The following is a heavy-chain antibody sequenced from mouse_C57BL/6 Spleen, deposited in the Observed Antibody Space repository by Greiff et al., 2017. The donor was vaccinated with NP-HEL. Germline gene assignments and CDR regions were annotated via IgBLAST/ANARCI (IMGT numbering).Heavy chain of an antibody. Sequence: EAGGGLVQPKGSLKLSCAASGFTFNPYAMHWVRQAPGKGLEWVARIRSKSSNYATYYADSVKDRFTISRDDSQSMLYLQMNNLKTEDTAMYYCVRDLDSSGWSWFAYWGQGTLVTVSA. CDR2: IRSKSSNYAT. V-gene: IGHV10-3*01. CDR1: GFTFNPYA. CDR3: VRDLDSSGWSWFAY. J-gene: IGHJ3*01. D-gene: IGHD3-2*02.